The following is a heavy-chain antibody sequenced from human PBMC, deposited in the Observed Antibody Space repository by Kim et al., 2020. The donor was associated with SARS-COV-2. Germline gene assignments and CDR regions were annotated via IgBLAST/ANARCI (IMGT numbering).Heavy chain of an antibody. D-gene: IGHD6-19*01. V-gene: IGHV4-59*01. CDR3: ANKRADSSGFIEF. Sequence: NYIPSLKSRVSISINLSKNQFSFNLNSVTAADTAVYYCANKRADSSGFIEFWGQGTLVTVSS. J-gene: IGHJ4*02.